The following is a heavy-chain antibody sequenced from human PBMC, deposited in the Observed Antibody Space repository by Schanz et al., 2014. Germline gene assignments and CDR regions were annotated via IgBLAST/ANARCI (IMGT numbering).Heavy chain of an antibody. CDR2: ISAYTNNT. V-gene: IGHV1-18*01. J-gene: IGHJ5*02. Sequence: VQLVQSGAEVKRPGASVRVSCKVSGYAFTTYGISWVRQAPGQGLEWMGWISAYTNNTNYAQKVQGRVTMTTDTSTGTAYMELRSLRSDDTAVYYCARDRRRYCSTASCLHDNWFDPWGQGTLVIVSS. CDR3: ARDRRRYCSTASCLHDNWFDP. CDR1: GYAFTTYG. D-gene: IGHD2-2*01.